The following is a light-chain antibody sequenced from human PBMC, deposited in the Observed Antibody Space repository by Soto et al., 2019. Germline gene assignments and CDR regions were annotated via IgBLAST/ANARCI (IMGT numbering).Light chain of an antibody. V-gene: IGLV2-14*01. CDR3: SSYTSTNTLV. Sequence: QSALTQPASVSGSPGQSITISCTGTSSDLGEYNYVSWYQLHPGEAPKLMIYDVTNRPSGVSNRFSGSKSGNTASLTISGLQAEYETDYYCSSYTSTNTLVFGTGTKLTVL. CDR1: SSDLGEYNY. J-gene: IGLJ1*01. CDR2: DVT.